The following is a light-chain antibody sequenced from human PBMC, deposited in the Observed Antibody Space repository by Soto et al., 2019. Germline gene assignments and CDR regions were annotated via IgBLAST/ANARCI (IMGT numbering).Light chain of an antibody. CDR2: DAS. CDR1: QSVSSY. Sequence: EIVLTQSPATLSLSPGERATLSCRASQSVSSYLAWYQQKPGQAPRLLIYDASSRATGIPARFSGSGSGTEFTLTISRLEPEDFAVYYCQQRSNWPPWFTFGPGTKVDIK. CDR3: QQRSNWPPWFT. V-gene: IGKV3-11*01. J-gene: IGKJ3*01.